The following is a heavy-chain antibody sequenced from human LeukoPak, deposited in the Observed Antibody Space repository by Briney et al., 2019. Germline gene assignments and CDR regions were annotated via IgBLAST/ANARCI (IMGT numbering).Heavy chain of an antibody. J-gene: IGHJ4*02. CDR3: AKDITGGRSSPYFDS. Sequence: PGGSLRLSCAASGFTFDAYAMHWVRQAPGKGLEWVSGIGWNGGGMGYAVSVKGRFTISRDNAKNSLYLQMSSLRDEDTALYYCAKDITGGRSSPYFDSWGQGTLVTVSS. CDR1: GFTFDAYA. D-gene: IGHD6-6*01. CDR2: IGWNGGGM. V-gene: IGHV3-9*01.